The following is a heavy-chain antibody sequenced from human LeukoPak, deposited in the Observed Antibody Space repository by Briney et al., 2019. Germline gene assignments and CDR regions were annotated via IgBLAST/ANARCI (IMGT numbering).Heavy chain of an antibody. J-gene: IGHJ3*02. Sequence: GGSLRLSCAASGFTFSDYYMSWIRQAPGKGLERVSYISSSGSTIYYADSVKGRFTISRDNAKNSLYLQMNSLRAEDTAVYYCARDRPTADNAFDIWGQGTMVTVSS. CDR2: ISSSGSTI. V-gene: IGHV3-11*01. D-gene: IGHD4-17*01. CDR3: ARDRPTADNAFDI. CDR1: GFTFSDYY.